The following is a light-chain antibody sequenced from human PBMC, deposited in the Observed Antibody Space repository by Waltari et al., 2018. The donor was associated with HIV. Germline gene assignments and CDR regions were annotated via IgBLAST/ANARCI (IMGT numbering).Light chain of an antibody. V-gene: IGLV1-40*01. CDR3: QSYDKVLGSVV. J-gene: IGLJ2*01. CDR2: GYQ. CDR1: SSNVGADYD. Sequence: QSVLTQPPSVSGAPGQRVTISCTGNSSNVGADYDVNWFQKLPGVTPKLLIYGYQYRHSGVPERSSASRSDSSGSLTIAELQAEDEADYHCQSYDKVLGSVVFGGGTTLTVL.